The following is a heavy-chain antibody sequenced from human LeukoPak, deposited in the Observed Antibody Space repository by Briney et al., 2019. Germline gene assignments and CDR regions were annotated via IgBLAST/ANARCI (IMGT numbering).Heavy chain of an antibody. CDR3: ARAPHIVVVTAIDY. CDR2: ISYDGSNK. V-gene: IGHV3-30*04. J-gene: IGHJ4*02. Sequence: GGSLRLSCAASGFTFSSYAMHWVRQAPGKGLEWVAVISYDGSNKYYADSVKGRFTISRDNSKNTLYLQMNSLRAEDTAVYYCARAPHIVVVTAIDYWGQGTLVTVSS. CDR1: GFTFSSYA. D-gene: IGHD2-21*02.